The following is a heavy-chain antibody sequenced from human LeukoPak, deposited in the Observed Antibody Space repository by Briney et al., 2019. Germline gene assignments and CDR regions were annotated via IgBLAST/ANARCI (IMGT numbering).Heavy chain of an antibody. V-gene: IGHV3-30*03. Sequence: GGSLRLSCAASGFSFSNYGMHWVRQAPGKGLGWVAVISYDGSNKYYADSVKGRFTISRDNSKNTLYLQMNSLRAEDTAVYYCARDRITMILVVPDYWGQGTLVTVSS. J-gene: IGHJ4*02. CDR1: GFSFSNYG. D-gene: IGHD3-22*01. CDR3: ARDRITMILVVPDY. CDR2: ISYDGSNK.